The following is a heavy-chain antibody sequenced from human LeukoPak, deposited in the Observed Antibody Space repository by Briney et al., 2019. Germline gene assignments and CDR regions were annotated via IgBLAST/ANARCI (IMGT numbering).Heavy chain of an antibody. CDR1: GFTFSTYG. CDR2: IRHDGSDK. Sequence: GGSLRLSCAASGFTFSTYGMHWVRQAPGKGLEWVAFIRHDGSDKYYADSVKGRFTISRDDSKNTLYLQMNSLRAEDTAVYYCASTRSGAYYDSSGWGAFDIWGQGTMVTVSS. J-gene: IGHJ3*02. CDR3: ASTRSGAYYDSSGWGAFDI. D-gene: IGHD3-22*01. V-gene: IGHV3-30*02.